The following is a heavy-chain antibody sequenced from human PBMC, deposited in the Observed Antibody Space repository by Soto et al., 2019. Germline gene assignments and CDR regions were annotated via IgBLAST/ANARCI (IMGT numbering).Heavy chain of an antibody. CDR2: IYTSGST. CDR1: GGSITSYY. CDR3: ASKTIKIFGGDEYFEN. V-gene: IGHV4-4*07. Sequence: PXETLSLRCTVSGGSITSYYYTWIRQSAGKGLEWIGRIYTSGSTNYNPSLKSRITMSVDTSKNQFSLKLNSVTAADTAVYYCASKTIKIFGGDEYFENWGQGTLVTVSS. D-gene: IGHD3-3*01. J-gene: IGHJ4*02.